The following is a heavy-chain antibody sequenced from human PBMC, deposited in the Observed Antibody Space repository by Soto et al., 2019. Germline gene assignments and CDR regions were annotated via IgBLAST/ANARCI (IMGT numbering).Heavy chain of an antibody. V-gene: IGHV3-23*01. CDR1: GFMFDNYA. J-gene: IGHJ4*02. CDR3: ARDLSYDYGDPKPYDY. Sequence: GGSLRLSCAASGFMFDNYAMSWVRQAPGKGLEWVSSISASNTRRYYADSVKGRFTISRDNSRNTLSLQMNSLRVEDTAVYYCARDLSYDYGDPKPYDYWGQGTLVTVAS. D-gene: IGHD4-17*01. CDR2: ISASNTRR.